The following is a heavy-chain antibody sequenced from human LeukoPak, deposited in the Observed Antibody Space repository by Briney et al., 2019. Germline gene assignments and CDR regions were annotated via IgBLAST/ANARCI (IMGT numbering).Heavy chain of an antibody. CDR1: GYTFTNYA. CDR3: ARAGLGRVISGFDY. Sequence: ASVNVSFKASGYTFTNYAMNWVRQAPGQGLEWMGWINTNTGNPTYAQGFTGRFVFSLDTSVSTAYLQISSLKAEDTAVYYCARAGLGRVISGFDYWGQGTLVTVSS. D-gene: IGHD3-22*01. CDR2: INTNTGNP. J-gene: IGHJ4*02. V-gene: IGHV7-4-1*02.